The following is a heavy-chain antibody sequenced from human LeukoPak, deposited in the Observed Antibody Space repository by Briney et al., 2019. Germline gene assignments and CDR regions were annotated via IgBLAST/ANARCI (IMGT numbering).Heavy chain of an antibody. Sequence: GGSLRLSCAASGFTFSRYAMSWVRQAPGKGLEWVSSISGSGGHTYYADSVKGRFTMSRDNSKDTLYLQMTSLRADDTAVYYCAKDRTVVAGTSLADWGQGTLVTVSS. CDR1: GFTFSRYA. D-gene: IGHD6-19*01. CDR2: ISGSGGHT. J-gene: IGHJ4*02. V-gene: IGHV3-23*01. CDR3: AKDRTVVAGTSLAD.